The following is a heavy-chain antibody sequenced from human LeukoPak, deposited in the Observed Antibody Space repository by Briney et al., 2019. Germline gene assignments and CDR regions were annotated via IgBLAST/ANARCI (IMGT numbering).Heavy chain of an antibody. CDR2: IIPIFGTA. CDR3: ARSERYCSGGSCYPAAGYYFDY. V-gene: IGHV1-69*13. Sequence: ASVKVSCKASGGTFSSYAISWVRQAPGQGLEWMGGIIPIFGTANYAQKFQGRVTITADESTSTAYMELSSLRSEDTAVYYCARSERYCSGGSCYPAAGYYFDYWGQGTLVTISS. CDR1: GGTFSSYA. J-gene: IGHJ4*02. D-gene: IGHD2-15*01.